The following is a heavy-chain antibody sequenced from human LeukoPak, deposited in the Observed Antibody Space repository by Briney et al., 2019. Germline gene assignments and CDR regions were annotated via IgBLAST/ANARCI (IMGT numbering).Heavy chain of an antibody. CDR1: GFTFSSSA. D-gene: IGHD2-15*01. Sequence: GGSLRLSCAASGFTFSSSAMHWVRQAPGKGLEWVAVISYDGSNKYYADSVKGRFTISRDNSKNTLYLQMNSLRAEDTAVYYCAREDIVVVVAACFDYWGQGTLVTVSS. CDR2: ISYDGSNK. V-gene: IGHV3-30*04. J-gene: IGHJ4*02. CDR3: AREDIVVVVAACFDY.